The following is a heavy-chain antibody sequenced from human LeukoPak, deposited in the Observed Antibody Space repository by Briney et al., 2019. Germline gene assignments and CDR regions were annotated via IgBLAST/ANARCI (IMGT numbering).Heavy chain of an antibody. CDR1: GGTVSSYA. CDR3: AREGVVTATEAFDI. V-gene: IGHV1-69*04. J-gene: IGHJ3*02. CDR2: IIPIFGIA. Sequence: GASVKVSCKASGGTVSSYAISWVRQAPGQGLEWMGRIIPIFGIANYAQKFQGRVTITADKSTSTAYMELSSLRPEDTAVYYCAREGVVTATEAFDIWGQGTMVTVSS. D-gene: IGHD2-21*02.